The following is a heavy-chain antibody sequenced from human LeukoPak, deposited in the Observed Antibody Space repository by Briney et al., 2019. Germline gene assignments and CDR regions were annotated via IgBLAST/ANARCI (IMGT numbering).Heavy chain of an antibody. D-gene: IGHD2-2*01. V-gene: IGHV1-24*01. CDR2: FDPEDGET. CDR3: ATTQQLPRSFDI. J-gene: IGHJ3*02. Sequence: GASVKVSCKVSGYTLTELSMHWVQQAPGKGLEWMGGFDPEDGETIYAQKFQGRVTMTEDTSTDTAYMELSSLRSEDMAVYYCATTQQLPRSFDIWGQGTMVTVSS. CDR1: GYTLTELS.